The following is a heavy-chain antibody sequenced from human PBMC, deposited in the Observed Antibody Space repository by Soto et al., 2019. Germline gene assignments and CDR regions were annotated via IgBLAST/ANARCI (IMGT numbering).Heavy chain of an antibody. V-gene: IGHV3-48*02. CDR1: GLIFRDYS. CDR3: ARDSSGRQYYGMDV. Sequence: ASLRLSCTPSGLIFRDYSMNWVRQAPGKGLEWISYITTTSSTMYYADSVRGRFTISRDNAKNSLYLQMNSLTDEDTGVYYCARDSSGRQYYGMDVWVQGTTVTVSS. J-gene: IGHJ6*02. CDR2: ITTTSSTM. D-gene: IGHD3-22*01.